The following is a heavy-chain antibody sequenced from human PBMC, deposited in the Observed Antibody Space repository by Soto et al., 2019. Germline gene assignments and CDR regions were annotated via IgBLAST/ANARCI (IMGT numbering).Heavy chain of an antibody. V-gene: IGHV4-59*08. CDR2: IYYSGST. Sequence: PSETLSLTCTVSGGSISSFYWSWIRQPPGKGLEWIGYIYYSGSTNYNPSLKSRVTISVDTSKNQFSLKLSSVTAADTAVYYCARHGYYYYMDVWGKGTTVTV. J-gene: IGHJ6*03. CDR1: GGSISSFY. CDR3: ARHGYYYYMDV.